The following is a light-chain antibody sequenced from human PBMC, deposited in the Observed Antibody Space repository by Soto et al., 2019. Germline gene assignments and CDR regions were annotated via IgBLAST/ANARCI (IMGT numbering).Light chain of an antibody. Sequence: EIVLTQSPGTLSLSPGERATLSCRASQSISSSYLAWYQQIPGQAPRLLIYGASNRATGIPDRFSGSGSGTDFTLIISRLEPEDFAVYYCQQYGSSGTFGQGTKVDI. J-gene: IGKJ1*01. CDR2: GAS. CDR3: QQYGSSGT. CDR1: QSISSSY. V-gene: IGKV3-20*01.